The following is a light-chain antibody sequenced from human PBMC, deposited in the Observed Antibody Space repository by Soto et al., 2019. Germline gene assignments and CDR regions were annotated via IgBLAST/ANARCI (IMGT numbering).Light chain of an antibody. CDR3: QQYDNRRT. CDR2: GAS. V-gene: IGKV3-15*01. Sequence: EIVMTQSPATLSVSPGERATLSCRASQSVGTNLAWYRQKSGQAPRLLIYGASARAPGIPARFSGSGSGTEFTLIISSLQSEDFAVYYCQQYDNRRTFGQGTKVEVK. J-gene: IGKJ1*01. CDR1: QSVGTN.